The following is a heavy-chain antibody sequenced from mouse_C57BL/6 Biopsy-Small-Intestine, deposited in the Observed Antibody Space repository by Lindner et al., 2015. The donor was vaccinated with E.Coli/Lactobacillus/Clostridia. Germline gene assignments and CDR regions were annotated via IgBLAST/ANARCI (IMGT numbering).Heavy chain of an antibody. CDR1: GFTFSDYG. J-gene: IGHJ3*01. Sequence: VQLQESGGGLVKPGGSRKLSCAASGFTFSDYGMHWVRQAPEKGLEWVAYISSGSRIIYYADTVKGRFTISRDNAKNTLFLQMTSLRSEGTAMYHCVRRGDYYDGTYDYWGQGTLVTVSA. D-gene: IGHD1-1*01. V-gene: IGHV5-17*01. CDR3: VRRGDYYDGTYDY. CDR2: ISSGSRII.